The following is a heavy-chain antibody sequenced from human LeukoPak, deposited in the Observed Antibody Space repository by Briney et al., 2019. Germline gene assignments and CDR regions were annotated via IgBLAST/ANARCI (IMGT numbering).Heavy chain of an antibody. CDR2: ISYDGSNK. J-gene: IGHJ4*02. CDR3: ANLVTISGGY. Sequence: GGSLRLSCAASGFTFSSYAMHWVRQAPGKGLEWVAVISYDGSNKYYADSVKGRFAISRDNSKNTLYMQMNSLRAEDTAVYYCANLVTISGGYWGQGTLVTVSS. V-gene: IGHV3-30*09. D-gene: IGHD3-9*01. CDR1: GFTFSSYA.